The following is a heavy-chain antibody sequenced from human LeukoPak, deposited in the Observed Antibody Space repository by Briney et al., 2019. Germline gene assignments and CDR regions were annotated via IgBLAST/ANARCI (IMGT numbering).Heavy chain of an antibody. Sequence: SETLSLTCTVSGGSISSSSYYWGWIRQPPGKGLEWIGNIYYSGSSYYNPSLKSRVTISVDTSKNQFSLKLSSVTAADTAVYYCARSASYYYGSGSSSNWFDPWGQGTLVTVSS. J-gene: IGHJ5*02. D-gene: IGHD3-10*01. CDR2: IYYSGSS. CDR3: ARSASYYYGSGSSSNWFDP. V-gene: IGHV4-39*07. CDR1: GGSISSSSYY.